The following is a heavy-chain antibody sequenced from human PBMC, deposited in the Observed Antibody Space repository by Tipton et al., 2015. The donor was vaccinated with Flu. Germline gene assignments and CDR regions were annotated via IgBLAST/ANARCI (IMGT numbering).Heavy chain of an antibody. V-gene: IGHV4-39*01. Sequence: LRLSCTVSGDSISGSSHYWGWVRQSPGKGVEWIGSIYYSGSTYYNPPLKTRVTITADTSQNQFSLQLKSVTAADTAVYYCATPDHWGQGTLVTVSS. CDR1: GDSISGSSHY. J-gene: IGHJ4*02. CDR3: ATPDH. CDR2: IYYSGST.